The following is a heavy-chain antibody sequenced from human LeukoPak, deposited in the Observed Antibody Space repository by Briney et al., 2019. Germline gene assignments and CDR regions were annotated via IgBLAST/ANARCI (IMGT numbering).Heavy chain of an antibody. CDR3: AVNVPYLPYSVVVITDADY. Sequence: PSETLSLTCAVSGGSISSSNWWSWVRQPPRKGLEWIGEIYHSGSTNYNPSLKSRVTISVDTSKNQFSLKLSSVTAADTAVYYCAVNVPYLPYSVVVITDADYWGQGTLVTVSS. CDR1: GGSISSSNW. D-gene: IGHD3-22*01. CDR2: IYHSGST. J-gene: IGHJ4*02. V-gene: IGHV4-4*02.